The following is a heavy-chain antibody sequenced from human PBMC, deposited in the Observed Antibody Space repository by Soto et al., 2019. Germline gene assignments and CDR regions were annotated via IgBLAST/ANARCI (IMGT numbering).Heavy chain of an antibody. CDR2: IIPILGIA. D-gene: IGHD3-10*01. Sequence: QVQLVQSGAEVKKPGSSVKVSCKASGVTFSSYTISWVRQAPGQGLEWMGRIIPILGIANYAQKFQGRVTITADKSTSTAYMELSSLRSEDTAMYYCAIEDYYGSGSYTQGYWGQGTLVTVSS. V-gene: IGHV1-69*08. J-gene: IGHJ4*02. CDR1: GVTFSSYT. CDR3: AIEDYYGSGSYTQGY.